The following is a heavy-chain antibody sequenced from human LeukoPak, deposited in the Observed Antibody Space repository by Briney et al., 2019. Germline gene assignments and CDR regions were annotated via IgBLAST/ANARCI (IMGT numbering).Heavy chain of an antibody. Sequence: PGGSLRLSCAASGFTFSSYAMSWVRQAPGKGLEWVSAISGNGGSTYYADSVKGRFTISRDNSKNTLYLQMNSLRAEDTAVYYCAKDLKGTMDYVYDYWGQGTLVTVSS. CDR2: ISGNGGST. CDR1: GFTFSSYA. D-gene: IGHD1/OR15-1a*01. CDR3: AKDLKGTMDYVYDY. J-gene: IGHJ4*02. V-gene: IGHV3-23*01.